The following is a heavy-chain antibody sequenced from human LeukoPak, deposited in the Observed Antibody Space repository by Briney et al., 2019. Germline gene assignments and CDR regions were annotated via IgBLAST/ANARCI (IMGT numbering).Heavy chain of an antibody. CDR3: ACNDYDFWSGYCTLLNY. J-gene: IGHJ4*02. CDR2: IYHNGST. Sequence: SETLSLTCSVSGGSICIGDAYGRWSRQPRGKGLERIGYIYHNGSTYFSPSLKRRVTISVDRSKNHFSLTMSPLTAAGTAGYFCACNDYDFWSGYCTLLNYWGQGTLVTVSS. V-gene: IGHV4-30-2*01. D-gene: IGHD3-3*01. CDR1: GGSICIGDAY.